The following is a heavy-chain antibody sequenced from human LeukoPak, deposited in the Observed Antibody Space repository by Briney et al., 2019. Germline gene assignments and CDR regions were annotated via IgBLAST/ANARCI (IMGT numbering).Heavy chain of an antibody. J-gene: IGHJ4*02. V-gene: IGHV3-33*01. CDR2: IWNDGSHQ. CDR3: ARDATEYGDSHFDW. D-gene: IGHD4-17*01. Sequence: GGSLRLSCSAFGFSFSSYGMHWVRQAQGKGLEWVAVIWNDGSHQYYADSEKGRFTISRDNSRNTVYLQMDRLRVEDTAVYYCARDATEYGDSHFDWWGQGTLVTVSS. CDR1: GFSFSSYG.